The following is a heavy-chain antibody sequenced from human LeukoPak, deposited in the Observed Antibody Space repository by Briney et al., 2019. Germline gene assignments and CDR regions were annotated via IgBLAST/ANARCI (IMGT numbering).Heavy chain of an antibody. CDR2: IIPMFGIA. Sequence: SVTVSRKPSGGTFLRYAIRGVRPAPGRGLEWMGGIIPMFGIANYAQKFQGRVTITADESTSTAYMELSSLRSEDTAVYYCARDRPYTGGWRGFDYWGQGTLVTVSS. D-gene: IGHD6-19*01. V-gene: IGHV1-69*13. CDR3: ARDRPYTGGWRGFDY. CDR1: GGTFLRYA. J-gene: IGHJ4*02.